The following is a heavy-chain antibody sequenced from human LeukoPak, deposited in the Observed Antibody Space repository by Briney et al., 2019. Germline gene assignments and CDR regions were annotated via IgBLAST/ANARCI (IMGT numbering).Heavy chain of an antibody. Sequence: GGSLRLSCAASGFTFTNAWMNWVRQAPGKGLEWVSAISGSGGSTYYADSVKGRFTISRDNSKNTLYLQMNSLRAEDTAVYYCAKDSNDYGDYEGDYFDYWGQGTLVTVSS. D-gene: IGHD4-17*01. CDR3: AKDSNDYGDYEGDYFDY. V-gene: IGHV3-23*01. CDR2: ISGSGGST. CDR1: GFTFTNAW. J-gene: IGHJ4*02.